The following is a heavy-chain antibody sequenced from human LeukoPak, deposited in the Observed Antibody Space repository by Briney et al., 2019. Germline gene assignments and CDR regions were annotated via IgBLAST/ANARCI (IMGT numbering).Heavy chain of an antibody. CDR1: GYTFTGYY. J-gene: IGHJ3*02. D-gene: IGHD1-26*01. V-gene: IGHV1-2*02. CDR2: INPNSGGT. CDR3: ARVDSGSYQSDAFDI. Sequence: ASVKVSCKASGYTFTGYYMHCVRQAPGQGLEWMGWINPNSGGTNYAQKFQGRVTMTRDTSISTAYMELSRLRSDDTAVYYCARVDSGSYQSDAFDIWGQGTMVTVSS.